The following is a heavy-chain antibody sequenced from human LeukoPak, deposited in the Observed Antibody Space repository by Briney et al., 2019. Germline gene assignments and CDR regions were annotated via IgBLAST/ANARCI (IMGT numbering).Heavy chain of an antibody. CDR3: ARDDGGATLWFAP. CDR1: GGSISSGGYY. D-gene: IGHD1-26*01. V-gene: IGHV4-31*03. Sequence: SQTLSLTCTVSGGSISSGGYYWSWIRQHPGKGLEWIGYIYYSGSTYYNPSLKSRVTISVDTSKNQFSLKLSSVTAADTAVYYCARDDGGATLWFAPGGQGPLVTVSS. J-gene: IGHJ5*02. CDR2: IYYSGST.